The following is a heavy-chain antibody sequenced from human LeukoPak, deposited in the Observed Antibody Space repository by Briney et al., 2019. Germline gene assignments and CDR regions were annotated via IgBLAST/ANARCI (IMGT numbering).Heavy chain of an antibody. Sequence: GGSLRLSCVASGFTFSSHSMNWVRQAPGKGLEWVSSISSSSSYIYYADSVKGRFTISRDNAKNSLYLQMNSLRAEDTAVYYCARAGSGRSPDWFDPWGQGTLVTVSS. D-gene: IGHD1-26*01. CDR3: ARAGSGRSPDWFDP. CDR2: ISSSSSYI. V-gene: IGHV3-21*06. J-gene: IGHJ5*02. CDR1: GFTFSSHS.